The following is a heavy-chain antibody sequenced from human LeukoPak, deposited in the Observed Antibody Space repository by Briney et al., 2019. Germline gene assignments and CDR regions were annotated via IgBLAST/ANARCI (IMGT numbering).Heavy chain of an antibody. CDR3: ARARCSEGSCRDRGELYYGMDV. D-gene: IGHD2-15*01. V-gene: IGHV1-69*13. Sequence: ASVKVSCKASGGTFSSYAFSCVRHAPAQGLEWMGGIIPIFGTANYAQKFEGRVTITADESTSTAYMELSSLRSEDTAVYYCARARCSEGSCRDRGELYYGMDVWGKGTTVTVSS. CDR1: GGTFSSYA. CDR2: IIPIFGTA. J-gene: IGHJ6*04.